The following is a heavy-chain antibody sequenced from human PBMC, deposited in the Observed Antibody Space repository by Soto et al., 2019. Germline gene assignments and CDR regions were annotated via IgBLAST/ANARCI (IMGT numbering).Heavy chain of an antibody. V-gene: IGHV1-58*01. CDR2: IVVGSGNT. Sequence: SVKVSCKASGFTFTSSAVQWVRQARGQRLEWIGWIVVGSGNTNYAQKFQERVTITRDMSTSTAYMELSSLRSEDTAVYYCAAGSSNTYYDFWSGSLDVWGQGTTVTVSS. CDR3: AAGSSNTYYDFWSGSLDV. J-gene: IGHJ6*02. CDR1: GFTFTSSA. D-gene: IGHD3-3*01.